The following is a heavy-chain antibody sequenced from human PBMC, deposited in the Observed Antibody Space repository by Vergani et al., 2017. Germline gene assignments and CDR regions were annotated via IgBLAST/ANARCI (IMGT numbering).Heavy chain of an antibody. J-gene: IGHJ6*02. V-gene: IGHV1-69*08. CDR2: IIPILGIA. Sequence: QVQLVQSGAEVKKPGSSVKVSCKASGGTFSSYTISWVRQAPGQGLEWMGRIIPILGIANYAQKFQGRVTITADKSTSTGYMELSSLRSEDTAVYYCARDHAAMVVYGMDVWGQGTTVTVSS. D-gene: IGHD5-18*01. CDR1: GGTFSSYT. CDR3: ARDHAAMVVYGMDV.